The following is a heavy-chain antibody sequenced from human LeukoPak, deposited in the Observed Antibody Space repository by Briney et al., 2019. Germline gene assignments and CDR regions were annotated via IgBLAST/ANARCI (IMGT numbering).Heavy chain of an antibody. D-gene: IGHD3-22*01. CDR2: INPSGGST. Sequence: ASVKVSCKASGYTFTSYYIHWVRQAPGQGLEWMGIINPSGGSTSYAQKFQSRVTMTRDTSTSTVYMELSSLRSEDTAVYYCASMDSSGYYYYWGQGTLVTVSS. V-gene: IGHV1-46*01. CDR1: GYTFTSYY. CDR3: ASMDSSGYYYY. J-gene: IGHJ4*02.